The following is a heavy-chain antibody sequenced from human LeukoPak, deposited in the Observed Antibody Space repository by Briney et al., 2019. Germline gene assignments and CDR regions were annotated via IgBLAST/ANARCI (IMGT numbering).Heavy chain of an antibody. D-gene: IGHD2-2*01. CDR3: ARGSYCSSTSCYRGAYYYYYMDV. V-gene: IGHV1-8*03. CDR2: MNPNSGNT. J-gene: IGHJ6*03. Sequence: ASVKVSCKASGYTFTSYDINWVRQATGQGLEWMGWMNPNSGNTGYAQKFQGRVTITRNTSISTAYMELSSLRSEDTAVYYCARGSYCSSTSCYRGAYYYYYMDVWGKGTTVTVSS. CDR1: GYTFTSYD.